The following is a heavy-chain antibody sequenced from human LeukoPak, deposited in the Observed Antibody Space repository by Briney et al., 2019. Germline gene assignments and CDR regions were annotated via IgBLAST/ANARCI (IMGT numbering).Heavy chain of an antibody. CDR3: ARARSSITIFGVVIPYYIDV. Sequence: SETLSLTCTVSGGSISSHYWSWIRQPPGKGLEWIGYIYYSGSTNYNPSLKSRVTISVDTSKNQFSLKLSSVTAADTAVYYCARARSSITIFGVVIPYYIDVWGKGTTVTVSS. CDR2: IYYSGST. D-gene: IGHD3-3*01. CDR1: GGSISSHY. J-gene: IGHJ6*03. V-gene: IGHV4-59*11.